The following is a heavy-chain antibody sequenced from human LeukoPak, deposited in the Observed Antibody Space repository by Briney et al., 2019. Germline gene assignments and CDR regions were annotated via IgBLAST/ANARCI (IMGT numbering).Heavy chain of an antibody. Sequence: ASVKVSCKASGDSFTNYAITWVRQAPGQGLEWMGWISGYNGNTDHAQNLQGRVTMTRDTSTSTVYMELSSLRSDDTAVYYCARTAARRFDYWGQGTLVTVS. CDR1: GDSFTNYA. CDR2: ISGYNGNT. D-gene: IGHD6-6*01. CDR3: ARTAARRFDY. V-gene: IGHV1-18*01. J-gene: IGHJ4*02.